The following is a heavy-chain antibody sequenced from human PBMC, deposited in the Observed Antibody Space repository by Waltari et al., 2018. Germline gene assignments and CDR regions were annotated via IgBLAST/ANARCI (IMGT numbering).Heavy chain of an antibody. D-gene: IGHD4-17*01. CDR1: GFTFRSYS. CDR2: ISSSSRNI. CDR3: ARDHDYGDLTYDY. Sequence: EVQLVESGGGLVQPGGSLRLSCAASGFTFRSYSMNWVRKAPGKGLEWVSYISSSSRNIYYADSVKGRFTISRDNAKNSLYLKMNSMRAEDTAVYYCARDHDYGDLTYDYWGQGTLVTVSS. J-gene: IGHJ4*02. V-gene: IGHV3-48*01.